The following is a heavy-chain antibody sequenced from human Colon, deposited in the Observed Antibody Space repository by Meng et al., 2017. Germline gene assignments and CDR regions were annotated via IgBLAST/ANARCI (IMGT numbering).Heavy chain of an antibody. Sequence: QVQLVESGGGLVKPGGYLRLSCVGSGFYFNDYYMTWIRQTPGKGLEWVANIGNNGRPIFYADSVKGRFTISRDNARNSLYLQMDSLTVEDTALYYCALKGSFFDSWGQGALVTVSS. CDR3: ALKGSFFDS. CDR2: IGNNGRPI. CDR1: GFYFNDYY. V-gene: IGHV3-11*01. D-gene: IGHD1-26*01. J-gene: IGHJ4*02.